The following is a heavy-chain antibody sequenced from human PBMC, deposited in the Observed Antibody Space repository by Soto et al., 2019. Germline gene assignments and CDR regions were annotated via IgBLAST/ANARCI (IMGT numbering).Heavy chain of an antibody. CDR3: ACMVRGVIAFDI. Sequence: EVQLVESGGGLVKPGGSLRLSCVASGFTFSSYTMNWVRQAPGKGLEWVSSISSSSSYIYYADSVKGRFTISRDNAKNSLYLQMSSLRAEDTAVYYCACMVRGVIAFDIWGQGTMATVSS. CDR2: ISSSSSYI. J-gene: IGHJ3*02. CDR1: GFTFSSYT. D-gene: IGHD3-10*01. V-gene: IGHV3-21*01.